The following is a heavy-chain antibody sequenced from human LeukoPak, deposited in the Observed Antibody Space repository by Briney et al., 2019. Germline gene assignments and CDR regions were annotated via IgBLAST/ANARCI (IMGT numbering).Heavy chain of an antibody. CDR2: IYYSGST. D-gene: IGHD3-10*01. CDR1: GGSISSGGYY. J-gene: IGHJ4*02. V-gene: IGHV4-31*03. Sequence: SQTLSLTCTVSGGSISSGGYYWSWIRQHPGKGLEWIGYIYYSGSTYYNPSLKSRVTISVDTSKNQFSLKLSSVTAADTAVYYCARDGYGSGSYSYWGQGTLVTVSS. CDR3: ARDGYGSGSYSY.